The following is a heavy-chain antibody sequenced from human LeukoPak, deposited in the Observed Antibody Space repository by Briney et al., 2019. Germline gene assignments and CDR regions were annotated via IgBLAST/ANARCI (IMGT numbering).Heavy chain of an antibody. J-gene: IGHJ4*02. CDR2: ITDDSLTM. V-gene: IGHV3-48*04. D-gene: IGHD6-19*01. Sequence: GGSLRLSCVVSGFSFSNAWMTRVRQAPGKGLEWVSYITDDSLTMYYTDSVKGRFSISRDNAKNSLYLQMNSLRAEDTAVYYCVARGGWARFDYWGQGTLVTVSS. CDR3: VARGGWARFDY. CDR1: GFSFSNAW.